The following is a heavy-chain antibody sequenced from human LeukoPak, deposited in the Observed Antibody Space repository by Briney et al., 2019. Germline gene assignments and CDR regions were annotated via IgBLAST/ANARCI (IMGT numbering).Heavy chain of an antibody. J-gene: IGHJ4*02. D-gene: IGHD3-3*01. CDR1: GGTFSSYA. CDR2: IIPIFGTA. Sequence: SVKVSCKASGGTFSSYAISWVRQAPGQGLEWMGRIIPIFGTANYAQKFQGRVTITADKSTSTAYMELSSLRSEDTAVYYCARLTPSPEDYDFWSGYGGFDYWGQGTLVTVSS. CDR3: ARLTPSPEDYDFWSGYGGFDY. V-gene: IGHV1-69*06.